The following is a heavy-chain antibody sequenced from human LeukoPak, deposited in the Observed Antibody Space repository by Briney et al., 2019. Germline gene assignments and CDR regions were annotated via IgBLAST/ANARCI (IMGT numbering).Heavy chain of an antibody. Sequence: SETLSLTCTVSGGSISSSSYYWGWIRQPPGKGLEWIGSIYYSGSTYYNPSLKSRVTISVDTSKNQFSLKLSSVTAADTAVYYCARLKEYDSSGYYAWGQGTLVTVSS. J-gene: IGHJ5*02. CDR2: IYYSGST. CDR3: ARLKEYDSSGYYA. D-gene: IGHD3-22*01. CDR1: GGSISSSSYY. V-gene: IGHV4-39*01.